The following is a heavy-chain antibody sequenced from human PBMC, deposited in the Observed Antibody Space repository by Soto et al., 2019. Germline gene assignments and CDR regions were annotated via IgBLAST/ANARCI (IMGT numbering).Heavy chain of an antibody. D-gene: IGHD6-13*01. Sequence: ASVKVSCKASGYTFSTYGISWVRQAPGQGLEWMAWISTSNGDTHYAQKVQDRVSMTTDRFTTTAYMELRSLRSDDTAIYYCARDSAAHGPVFDHWGQGTLVTVSS. J-gene: IGHJ4*02. V-gene: IGHV1-18*04. CDR1: GYTFSTYG. CDR2: ISTSNGDT. CDR3: ARDSAAHGPVFDH.